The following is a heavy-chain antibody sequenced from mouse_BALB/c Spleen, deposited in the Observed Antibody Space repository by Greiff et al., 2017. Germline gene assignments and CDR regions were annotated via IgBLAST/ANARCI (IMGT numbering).Heavy chain of an antibody. V-gene: IGHV14-3*02. CDR2: IDPANGNT. CDR3: ARDDYGGSSDY. CDR1: GFTFKDSY. J-gene: IGHJ2*01. D-gene: IGHD1-1*01. Sequence: VQLKQSGAALVKPGASVKLSCTASGFTFKDSYMHWVKQRPEQGLEWIGRIDPANGNTKYDPKFQGKATITADTSSNTAYLQLSSLTSEDTAVYYCARDDYGGSSDYWGQGTTLTVSS.